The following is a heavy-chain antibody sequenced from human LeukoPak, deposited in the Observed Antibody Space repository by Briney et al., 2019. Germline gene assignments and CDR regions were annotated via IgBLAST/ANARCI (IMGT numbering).Heavy chain of an antibody. D-gene: IGHD4-17*01. J-gene: IGHJ4*02. V-gene: IGHV4-39*01. CDR3: ATLRLRGAPSFDY. CDR1: GVSISSSNSY. CDR2: IYYSGNT. Sequence: SETLPLTCTVSGVSISSSNSYWGWIRQPPGKGLEWIGSIYYSGNTYYNASLKSQVSISIDTSKNQFSLKLTSVTAADTAVYYCATLRLRGAPSFDYWGQGTLVTVSS.